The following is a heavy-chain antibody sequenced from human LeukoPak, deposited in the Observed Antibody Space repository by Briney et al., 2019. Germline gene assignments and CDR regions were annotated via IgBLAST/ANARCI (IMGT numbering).Heavy chain of an antibody. V-gene: IGHV1-18*01. D-gene: IGHD4-11*01. J-gene: IGHJ4*02. CDR1: GYTFTSYG. CDR2: ISAYNGNT. Sequence: ASVRVSCKASGYTFTSYGIIWVRQAPGQGLEWMGWISAYNGNTNYAQKLQGRVTMTTDTSTSTAYMELRSLRSEDTAVYYCASHQTTVALWYFDYWGQGTLVTVSS. CDR3: ASHQTTVALWYFDY.